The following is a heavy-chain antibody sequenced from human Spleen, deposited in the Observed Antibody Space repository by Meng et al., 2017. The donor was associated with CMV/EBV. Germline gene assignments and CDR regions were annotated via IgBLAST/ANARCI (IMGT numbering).Heavy chain of an antibody. V-gene: IGHV3-23*01. D-gene: IGHD3-22*01. CDR1: FTFSSYA. CDR2: ISGSGGST. Sequence: FTFSSYAMSWVRQAPGKGLEWVSAISGSGGSTYYADSVKGRFTISRDNSKNTLYLQMNSLRAEDTAVYYCAKALSYYYDSSSYYPFDYWGQGTLVTVSS. J-gene: IGHJ4*02. CDR3: AKALSYYYDSSSYYPFDY.